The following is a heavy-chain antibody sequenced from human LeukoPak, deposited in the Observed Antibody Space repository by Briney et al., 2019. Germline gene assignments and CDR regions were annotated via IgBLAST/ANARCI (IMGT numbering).Heavy chain of an antibody. CDR2: ISTSGHT. Sequence: PSETLSLTCTVSGGSISSGNYYWSWIRQPAGKGLEWIGRISTSGHTNYNPSLKSRVTISLDTSKNQFSLKLSSVTAADTAVYYCAIPRAWSSGSLFDYWGQGTLVTVSS. J-gene: IGHJ4*02. CDR3: AIPRAWSSGSLFDY. V-gene: IGHV4-61*02. CDR1: GGSISSGNYY. D-gene: IGHD3-22*01.